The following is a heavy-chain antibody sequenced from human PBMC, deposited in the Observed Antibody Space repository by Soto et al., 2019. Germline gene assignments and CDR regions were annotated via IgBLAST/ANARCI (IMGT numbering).Heavy chain of an antibody. CDR3: ARQEGIAARPGYFDY. CDR1: GYSFTSYW. D-gene: IGHD6-6*01. CDR2: IYPGDSDT. J-gene: IGHJ4*02. V-gene: IGHV5-51*01. Sequence: GESLKISCKGSGYSFTSYWIGWVRQMPGKGLEWMGIIYPGDSDTRYSPSFQGQVTISADKSISTAYLQWSSLKASDTAMYYCARQEGIAARPGYFDYWGQGTLVTVSS.